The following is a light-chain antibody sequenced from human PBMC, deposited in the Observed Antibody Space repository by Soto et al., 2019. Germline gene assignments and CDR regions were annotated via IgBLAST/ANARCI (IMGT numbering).Light chain of an antibody. J-gene: IGKJ2*01. Sequence: EFVLTQSPATLSLSPGERATLSCRASQSVNSRDLAWYQQKPGQAPRLLIYGTSSRDTGIPDRFSGSGSGTDFTLTISSLEPEDFAVYYCQQCGTSPPYTFGQGTKLEI. CDR2: GTS. CDR1: QSVNSRD. V-gene: IGKV3-20*01. CDR3: QQCGTSPPYT.